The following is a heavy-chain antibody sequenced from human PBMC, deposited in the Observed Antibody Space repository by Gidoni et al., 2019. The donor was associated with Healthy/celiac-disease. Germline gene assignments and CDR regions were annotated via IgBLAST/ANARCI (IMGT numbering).Heavy chain of an antibody. CDR2: ISWNSGSI. D-gene: IGHD6-6*01. CDR1: GFPFADYA. Sequence: EVQLVESGGGLVQPGRSLRLSCAASGFPFADYAMHWVRQAPGKGLEWVSGISWNSGSIGYADSVKGRFTISRDNAKNSLYLQMNSLRAEDTALYYCAKGIAARRDYYYYGMDVWGQGTTVTVSS. J-gene: IGHJ6*02. V-gene: IGHV3-9*01. CDR3: AKGIAARRDYYYYGMDV.